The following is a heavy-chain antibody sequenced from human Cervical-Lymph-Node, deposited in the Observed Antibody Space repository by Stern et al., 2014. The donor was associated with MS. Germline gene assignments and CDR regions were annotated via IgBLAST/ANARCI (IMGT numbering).Heavy chain of an antibody. Sequence: QLQLQESGPGLVKPSQTLSLTCTVSGGSISSGDYYWSWIRQPPGKGLEWIGYIYYSGSTYYNPSLKSRVTISVDTSKNQFSLKLSSVTAADTAVYYCASATCSSTSCPNWFDPWGQGTLVTVSS. CDR2: IYYSGST. D-gene: IGHD2-2*01. CDR3: ASATCSSTSCPNWFDP. CDR1: GGSISSGDYY. V-gene: IGHV4-30-4*01. J-gene: IGHJ5*02.